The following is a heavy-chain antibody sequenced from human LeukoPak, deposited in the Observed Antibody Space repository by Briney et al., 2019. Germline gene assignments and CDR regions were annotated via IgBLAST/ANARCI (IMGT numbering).Heavy chain of an antibody. CDR2: ISAYNGNT. CDR1: GYTFTSYG. CDR3: ARFIAARPDNWFDP. Sequence: ASVKVSCKASGYTFTSYGISWVRQAPGQGLEWMGWISAYNGNTNYAQKLQGRVTMTTDTSTSTAYMELRSLRSDDTAVYYCARFIAARPDNWFDPLGQGTLVTVSS. D-gene: IGHD6-6*01. J-gene: IGHJ5*02. V-gene: IGHV1-18*01.